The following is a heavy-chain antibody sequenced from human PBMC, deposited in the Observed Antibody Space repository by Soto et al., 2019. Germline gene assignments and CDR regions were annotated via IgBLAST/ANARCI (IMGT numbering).Heavy chain of an antibody. CDR2: IWYDGSNK. CDR1: GFTFSSYG. Sequence: QVQLVESGGGVVQPGRSLRLSCAASGFTFSSYGMHGVRQPPGKGLEWVAVIWYDGSNKYYADSVKGRFTISRDNSKNTLYLQMNSLRAEDTAVYYCARGHDYWGQGTLVTVSS. CDR3: ARGHDY. V-gene: IGHV3-33*01. J-gene: IGHJ4*02.